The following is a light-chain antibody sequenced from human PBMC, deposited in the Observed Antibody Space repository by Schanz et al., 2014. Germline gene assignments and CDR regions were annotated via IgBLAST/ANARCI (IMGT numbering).Light chain of an antibody. Sequence: QSALTQPPSASGSPGQSVTISCTGTSSDVGGYKYVSWYQQHPGKAPKLMIYEVSKRPSGVPDLFSGSKSGNTASLTVSGLQAEDEADYYCSSYAGSNKFGVFGGGTKLTVL. CDR2: EVS. CDR1: SSDVGGYKY. J-gene: IGLJ2*01. V-gene: IGLV2-8*01. CDR3: SSYAGSNKFGV.